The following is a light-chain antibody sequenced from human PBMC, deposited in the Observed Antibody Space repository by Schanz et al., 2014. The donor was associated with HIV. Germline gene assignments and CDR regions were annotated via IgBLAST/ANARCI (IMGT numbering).Light chain of an antibody. J-gene: IGKJ1*01. Sequence: EIVLTQSPGTLSLSPGERATLSCRASQSVSSSYLAWYQQKPGQAPRLLIFGASSRATGVPDRFSGSGSGTEFNLTINRLEPEDFAVYYCQQYGTSSWTFGQGTKVGIE. CDR1: QSVSSSY. CDR3: QQYGTSSWT. CDR2: GAS. V-gene: IGKV3-20*01.